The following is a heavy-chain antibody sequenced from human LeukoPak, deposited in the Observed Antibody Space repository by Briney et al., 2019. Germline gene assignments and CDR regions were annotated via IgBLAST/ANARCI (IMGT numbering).Heavy chain of an antibody. Sequence: GASVKVSCKASGYSFKNYGISWVRQAPGQGLEWMGWISAYNGNTNYAQKLQGRVTMTTDTSTSTAYMELRSLRSDDTAVYYCARDTGGNLQYYFDYWGQGTLVTVSS. V-gene: IGHV1-18*01. CDR3: ARDTGGNLQYYFDY. J-gene: IGHJ4*02. CDR1: GYSFKNYG. CDR2: ISAYNGNT. D-gene: IGHD4-23*01.